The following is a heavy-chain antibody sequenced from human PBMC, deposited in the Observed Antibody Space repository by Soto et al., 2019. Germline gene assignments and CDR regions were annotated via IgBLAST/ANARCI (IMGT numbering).Heavy chain of an antibody. CDR1: GFTFSSYS. V-gene: IGHV3-48*01. Sequence: GGSLRLSCAASGFTFSSYSMNWVRQAPGKGLEWVSYISSSSSTIHYSDSVKGRFTISRDNAKNSLYLQMNSLRAEDTAVYYCVRGVTGPSWYFDLWGRGTLVTVSS. CDR2: ISSSSSTI. CDR3: VRGVTGPSWYFDL. D-gene: IGHD2-21*02. J-gene: IGHJ2*01.